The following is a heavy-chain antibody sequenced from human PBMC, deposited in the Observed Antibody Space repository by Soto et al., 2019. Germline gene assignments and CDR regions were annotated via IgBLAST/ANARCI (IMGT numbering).Heavy chain of an antibody. CDR3: ARHRHPRGTVGATSPLDP. V-gene: IGHV3-53*01. CDR1: GFSVSSNY. J-gene: IGHJ5*02. Sequence: DVQLVESGGGLVQPGGSLRLSCAISGFSVSSNYLSWVRQAPGKGLEWVSVHYSGGSTYYADSVQGRFTISRDKSNNTRYLHMRRVRAEDTAVYFCARHRHPRGTVGATSPLDPWGQGTQVTVAS. D-gene: IGHD1-26*01. CDR2: HYSGGST.